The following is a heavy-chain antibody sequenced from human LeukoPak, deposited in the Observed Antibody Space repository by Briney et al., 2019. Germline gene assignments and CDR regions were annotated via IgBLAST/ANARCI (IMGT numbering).Heavy chain of an antibody. D-gene: IGHD2-8*01. CDR2: IYHSGST. Sequence: SETLSLTCAVSGYSISSGYYWGWIRQPPGKGLEWIGSIYHSGSTYYNPSLKSRVTISVDTSKNQFSLKLSSVTAADTAVYYCSRHRWSYMVDAIGVDYMDVWGKGTTVTVSS. CDR1: GYSISSGYY. CDR3: SRHRWSYMVDAIGVDYMDV. J-gene: IGHJ6*03. V-gene: IGHV4-38-2*01.